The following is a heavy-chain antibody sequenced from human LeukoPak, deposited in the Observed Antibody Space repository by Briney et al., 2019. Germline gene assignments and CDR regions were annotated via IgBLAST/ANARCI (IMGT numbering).Heavy chain of an antibody. CDR3: ARVRDRYNDAYDI. J-gene: IGHJ3*02. D-gene: IGHD5-24*01. CDR2: IKPSGGDT. CDR1: GYSFTNYN. V-gene: IGHV1-46*01. Sequence: GASVKVSCKTSGYSFTNYNLHWVRQAPGQRLEWMGIIKPSGGDTNYAQKFQGRVFMTRDTSTSTVYLELSSLKAEDTAVYYCARVRDRYNDAYDIWGQGTVVTVSS.